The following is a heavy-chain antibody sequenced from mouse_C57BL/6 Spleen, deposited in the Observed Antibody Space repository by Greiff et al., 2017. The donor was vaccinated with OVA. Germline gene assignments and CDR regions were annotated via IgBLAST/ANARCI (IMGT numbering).Heavy chain of an antibody. D-gene: IGHD1-1*01. Sequence: EVQVVESGPGLVKPSQSLSLTCSVTGYSITSGYYWNWIRQFPGNKLEWMGYISYDGSNNYNPSLKNRISITRDTSKNQFFLKLNSVTTEDTATYYCARDYYGSSSYFDYWGQGTTLTVSS. CDR2: ISYDGSN. V-gene: IGHV3-6*01. CDR1: GYSITSGYY. CDR3: ARDYYGSSSYFDY. J-gene: IGHJ2*01.